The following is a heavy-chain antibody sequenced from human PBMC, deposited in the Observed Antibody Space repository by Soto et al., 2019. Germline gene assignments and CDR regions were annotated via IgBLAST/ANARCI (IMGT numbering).Heavy chain of an antibody. CDR2: IYYSGST. D-gene: IGHD3-10*01. J-gene: IGHJ3*02. CDR3: ARLYPRYYYGSGSLAFDI. CDR1: AGFISSSSYY. V-gene: IGHV4-39*01. Sequence: PPQTLSHPNTVSAGFISSSSYYLGRIRQAQGKGLEWIGSIYYSGSTYYNPSLKSRVTISVDTSKNQFSLKLSSVTAADTAVYYCARLYPRYYYGSGSLAFDILVQGTMVT.